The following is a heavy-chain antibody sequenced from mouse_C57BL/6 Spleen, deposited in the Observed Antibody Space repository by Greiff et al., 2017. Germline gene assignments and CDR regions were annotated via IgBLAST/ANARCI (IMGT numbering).Heavy chain of an antibody. V-gene: IGHV1-18*01. Sequence: EVQLQQSGPELVKPGASVKIPCKASGYTFTDYNMDWVKQSHGKSLEWIGDINPNNGGTIYNQKFKGKATLTVDKSSSTAYMELRSLTSEDTAVYYCARRNWAPLYYFDYWGQGTTLTVSS. CDR1: GYTFTDYN. D-gene: IGHD4-1*01. J-gene: IGHJ2*01. CDR3: ARRNWAPLYYFDY. CDR2: INPNNGGT.